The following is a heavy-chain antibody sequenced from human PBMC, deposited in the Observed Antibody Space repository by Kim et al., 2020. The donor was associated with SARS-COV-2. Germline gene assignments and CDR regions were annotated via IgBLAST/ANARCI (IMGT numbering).Heavy chain of an antibody. D-gene: IGHD3-22*01. V-gene: IGHV3-43*02. CDR2: ISGDGSST. CDR3: TSGGYYDSSEYPIPSDYAFDI. Sequence: GGSLRLSCAASGFIFDAYAMHWVRQAPGKGLEWVALISGDGSSTYYADSVKGRFTISRDNSKNSLYLQMNNLRSEDTALFYCTSGGYYDSSEYPIPSDYAFDIWGQGTMVTVSS. J-gene: IGHJ3*02. CDR1: GFIFDAYA.